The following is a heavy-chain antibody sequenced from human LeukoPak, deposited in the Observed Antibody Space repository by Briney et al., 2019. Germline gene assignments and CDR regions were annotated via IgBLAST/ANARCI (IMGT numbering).Heavy chain of an antibody. CDR1: GFTFSSYE. D-gene: IGHD5-18*01. J-gene: IGHJ4*02. V-gene: IGHV3-23*01. Sequence: GGSLRLSCAASGFTFSSYEMNWVRQPPGKGLEWVSSIFPSGGEIHYADSVRGRFTISRDNSKSILSLQMNSLRAEDTAIYYCATYRQVLLPFESWGQGTLVTVSS. CDR3: ATYRQVLLPFES. CDR2: IFPSGGEI.